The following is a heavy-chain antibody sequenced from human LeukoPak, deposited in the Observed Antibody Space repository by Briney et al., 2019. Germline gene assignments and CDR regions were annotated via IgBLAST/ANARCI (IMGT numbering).Heavy chain of an antibody. Sequence: SETLSLTGNVFGGSIRSSNYYWGWIRQPPGKGLEWIGCIYYSGSTYYNPSLKSRVTISVDTSNNQFSLKVRSATATDTAVYYCARLFYYDSSGPPSWGQGTLVTVSS. CDR2: IYYSGST. CDR1: GGSIRSSNYY. J-gene: IGHJ5*02. CDR3: ARLFYYDSSGPPS. D-gene: IGHD3-22*01. V-gene: IGHV4-39*01.